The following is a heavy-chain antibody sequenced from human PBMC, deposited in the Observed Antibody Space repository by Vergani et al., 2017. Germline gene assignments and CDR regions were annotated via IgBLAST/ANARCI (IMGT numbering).Heavy chain of an antibody. Sequence: QVQLRESGPGLVKPSETLSLSCTMSGYSVNSGYYWAWIRQTAAKGLEWLGSAYHSGATYYNPSLESRVTILLDTSRKQFSLRLNSVTAADTAVYYCAGGNAHGTYNPPLDPWGPGTRVTVSS. CDR2: AYHSGAT. V-gene: IGHV4-38-2*02. CDR3: AGGNAHGTYNPPLDP. CDR1: GYSVNSGYY. D-gene: IGHD1-1*01. J-gene: IGHJ5*02.